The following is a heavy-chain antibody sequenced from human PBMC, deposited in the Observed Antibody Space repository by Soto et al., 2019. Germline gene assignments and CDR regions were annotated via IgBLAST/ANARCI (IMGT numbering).Heavy chain of an antibody. V-gene: IGHV3-53*01. J-gene: IGHJ6*02. CDR1: GFTVSSNY. Sequence: GGSLRLSCAASGFTVSSNYKSWVRKAPGKGLEWVSVSYIGGSTYYAYSVKGRFTISRDNAKNTLYLQMNSLRAEDTAVDYCARGRGVTIYGVVIPSYYGMDVWGQGTTVTVSS. CDR2: SYIGGST. CDR3: ARGRGVTIYGVVIPSYYGMDV. D-gene: IGHD3-3*01.